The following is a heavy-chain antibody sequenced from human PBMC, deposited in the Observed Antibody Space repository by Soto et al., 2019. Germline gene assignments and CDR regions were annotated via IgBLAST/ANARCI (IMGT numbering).Heavy chain of an antibody. V-gene: IGHV2-5*02. CDR1: GFSLTTSGVG. J-gene: IGHJ5*02. Sequence: QITLKESGPTLVKPTQTLTLTCTFTGFSLTTSGVGVGWIRPPPGKALEWLALIYWDDDKRYSPPQKSRLTIAKDTSKNQVVLTKTHMDPANTATYFCAHKTTAVTWWFDPWGQGTLVTVSS. D-gene: IGHD4-17*01. CDR3: AHKTTAVTWWFDP. CDR2: IYWDDDK.